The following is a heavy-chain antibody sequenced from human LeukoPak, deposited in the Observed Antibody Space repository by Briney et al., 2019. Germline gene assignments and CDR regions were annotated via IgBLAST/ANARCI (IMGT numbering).Heavy chain of an antibody. V-gene: IGHV4-4*07. Sequence: SETLSLTCTVSGGFISSYYWSWIRQPAGKGLQWIGRIYTSGSTNYNPSLKSRATMSVDTSKNQFSLKLSSVTAADTAVYYCARCYFIATRLLWFDPWGQGSLVTVSS. D-gene: IGHD6-6*01. CDR2: IYTSGST. J-gene: IGHJ5*02. CDR3: ARCYFIATRLLWFDP. CDR1: GGFISSYY.